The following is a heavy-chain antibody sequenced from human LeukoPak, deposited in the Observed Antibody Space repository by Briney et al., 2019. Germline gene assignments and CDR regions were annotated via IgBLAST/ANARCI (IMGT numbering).Heavy chain of an antibody. CDR1: GYSISSGYY. CDR3: ARDLYRQEFSVGV. D-gene: IGHD3-16*02. V-gene: IGHV4-38-2*02. J-gene: IGHJ4*02. Sequence: SETLSLTCTVSGYSISSGYYWGWIRQPPGKGLEWIGSIYHSGSTYYNPSLKSRVTISVDTSKNQFSLKLSSVTAADTAVYYCARDLYRQEFSVGVWGQGTLVTVSS. CDR2: IYHSGST.